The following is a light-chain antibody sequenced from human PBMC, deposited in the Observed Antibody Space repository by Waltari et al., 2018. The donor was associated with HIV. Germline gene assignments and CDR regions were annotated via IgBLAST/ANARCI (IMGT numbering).Light chain of an antibody. Sequence: QSVLTQPPSVSGAPGQRVTISCTGSSSNIGAGYDVHWYQPLPGTAPKLLIYDNNNRPSVVPDRFSGSKSGTSASLAITGLQADDEADYYCQSYDISLSGLGVFGGGTKLTVL. CDR1: SSNIGAGYD. J-gene: IGLJ3*02. CDR3: QSYDISLSGLGV. CDR2: DNN. V-gene: IGLV1-40*01.